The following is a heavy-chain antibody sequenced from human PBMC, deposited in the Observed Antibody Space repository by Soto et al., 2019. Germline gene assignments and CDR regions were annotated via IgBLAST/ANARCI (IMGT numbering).Heavy chain of an antibody. J-gene: IGHJ4*02. V-gene: IGHV3-74*01. D-gene: IGHD6-19*01. CDR3: ARGPSGWFGYDY. CDR2: INRDASTT. CDR1: GFTFSTSW. Sequence: GGSLRLSCAASGFTFSTSWMHWVRQAAGKGLVWVSRINRDASTTNYADSVKGRFTISRDNAKNTLYLQMDSLTAEDTAVYYCARGPSGWFGYDYWAQGTLVTVSS.